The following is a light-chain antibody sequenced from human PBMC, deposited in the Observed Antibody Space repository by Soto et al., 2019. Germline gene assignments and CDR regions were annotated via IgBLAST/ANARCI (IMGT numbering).Light chain of an antibody. CDR1: QSVNNNN. CDR2: GAS. J-gene: IGKJ4*01. Sequence: EMVLTQSPGTLSLSPGERATLSCRASQSVNNNNLAWYQQKPGQAPRLLIYGASNRATGIPDRFSGSGSGTDFTLTISRLEPEDFAVYYCQQYGSSPLTFGGGTKVDSK. CDR3: QQYGSSPLT. V-gene: IGKV3-20*01.